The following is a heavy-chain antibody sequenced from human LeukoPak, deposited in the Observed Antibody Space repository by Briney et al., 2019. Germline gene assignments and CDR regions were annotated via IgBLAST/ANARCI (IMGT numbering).Heavy chain of an antibody. V-gene: IGHV3-30*02. Sequence: GALRLSCAASGFSLSDYGMHWVRQAPGKGLEWVAFIKYDGSSKYYADSMMGRFTISRDNSRNTLYLQMNSLRTDDTAVYYCARPRLVYYFDYWGQGTLVTVSS. CDR1: GFSLSDYG. CDR3: ARPRLVYYFDY. J-gene: IGHJ4*02. CDR2: IKYDGSSK.